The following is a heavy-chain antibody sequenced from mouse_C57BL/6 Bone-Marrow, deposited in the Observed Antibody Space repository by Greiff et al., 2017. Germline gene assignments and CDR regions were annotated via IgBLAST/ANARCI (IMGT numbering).Heavy chain of an antibody. CDR3: TSYYYGSSYLFAY. CDR2: IDPEDGDT. J-gene: IGHJ3*01. D-gene: IGHD1-1*01. V-gene: IGHV14-1*01. Sequence: EVQLKESGAELVRPGASVKLSCTASGFNIKDYYMHWVKQRPEQGLEWIGRIDPEDGDTEYAPKFQGKATMTADTSSNTAFLQLSSLTSEDTAGYYCTSYYYGSSYLFAYWGQGTLVTVSA. CDR1: GFNIKDYY.